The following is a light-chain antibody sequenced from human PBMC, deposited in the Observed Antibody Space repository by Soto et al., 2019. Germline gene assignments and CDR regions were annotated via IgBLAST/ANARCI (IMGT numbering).Light chain of an antibody. Sequence: DIPMTQSPSSLSASVGDRDTITCRASQSISSYLNWYQQKPGKAPKLLIYAASSLQSGVPSRFSGSGSGTDFTLTISSLQPEDFATYYCQQSYSTPDTFGGGTKVEIK. CDR3: QQSYSTPDT. CDR2: AAS. V-gene: IGKV1-39*01. CDR1: QSISSY. J-gene: IGKJ4*01.